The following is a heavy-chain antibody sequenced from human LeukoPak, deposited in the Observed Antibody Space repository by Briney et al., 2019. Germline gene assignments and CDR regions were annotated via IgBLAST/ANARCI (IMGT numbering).Heavy chain of an antibody. CDR3: AKGFSGWPRGHFDY. Sequence: GGSLRPSCAASGFTFDDYAMHWVRQAPGEGLEWVSGISWSSGTIGYADSVKGRFTISRDNAKNSLYLQMNSLRVEDTALYYCAKGFSGWPRGHFDYWGQGTLVTVSS. CDR2: ISWSSGTI. CDR1: GFTFDDYA. J-gene: IGHJ4*02. D-gene: IGHD6-19*01. V-gene: IGHV3-9*01.